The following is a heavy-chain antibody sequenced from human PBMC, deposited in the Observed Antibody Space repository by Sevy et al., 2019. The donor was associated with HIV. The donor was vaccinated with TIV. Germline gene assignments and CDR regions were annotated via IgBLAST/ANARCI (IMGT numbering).Heavy chain of an antibody. Sequence: GESLKISCKGSGYSFTSYWIGWVRQMPGKGLEWMGIIYPGDSDTRDSPSFQGQVTISADKSISTAYLQWSSLKASDTAMYYCARQTYDSSGYLDYWGQGTLVTVSS. D-gene: IGHD3-22*01. V-gene: IGHV5-51*01. CDR1: GYSFTSYW. CDR3: ARQTYDSSGYLDY. J-gene: IGHJ4*02. CDR2: IYPGDSDT.